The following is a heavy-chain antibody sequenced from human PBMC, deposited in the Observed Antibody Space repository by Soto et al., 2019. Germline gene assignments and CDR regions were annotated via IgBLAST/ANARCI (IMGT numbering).Heavy chain of an antibody. Sequence: PGESLKISCQVSGFSFANSWIGWVRQMPGKGLEWMGFIYPGDSDTRYSPAFAGQVTISADKTISTAYLQWSSLKSSDTAMYYCARRTGGNFCDYWGQGTPVTVSS. CDR1: GFSFANSW. V-gene: IGHV5-51*01. J-gene: IGHJ4*02. CDR3: ARRTGGNFCDY. D-gene: IGHD1-26*01. CDR2: IYPGDSDT.